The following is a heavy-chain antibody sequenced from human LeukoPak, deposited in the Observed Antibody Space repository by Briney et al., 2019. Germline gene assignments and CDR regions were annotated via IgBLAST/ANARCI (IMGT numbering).Heavy chain of an antibody. Sequence: GGSLRLSCAASGFTFSSYDMHWVRQAPGKGLEWVAVISYDRSNKYYADSVKGRFTISRDNSKNTLYLQMNSLRAEDTAVYYCAKEMGILYVDRHFDYWGQGTLVTVSS. CDR2: ISYDRSNK. V-gene: IGHV3-30*18. J-gene: IGHJ4*02. CDR3: AKEMGILYVDRHFDY. D-gene: IGHD2-8*01. CDR1: GFTFSSYD.